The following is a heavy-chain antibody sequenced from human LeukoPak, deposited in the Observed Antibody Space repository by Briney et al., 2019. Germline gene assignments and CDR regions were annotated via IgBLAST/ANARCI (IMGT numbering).Heavy chain of an antibody. J-gene: IGHJ3*02. CDR2: ISSSGDST. D-gene: IGHD1-20*01. Sequence: PGGSLRLSCAASGFTFISYAMTWVRQAPGKGLEWVSAISSSGDSTYYADSAKGRFTISRDNSKNTLFLQMNSLRAEDTAVYNCAKLPSGIGGATGALDIWGQGTMVTVSS. CDR1: GFTFISYA. V-gene: IGHV3-23*01. CDR3: AKLPSGIGGATGALDI.